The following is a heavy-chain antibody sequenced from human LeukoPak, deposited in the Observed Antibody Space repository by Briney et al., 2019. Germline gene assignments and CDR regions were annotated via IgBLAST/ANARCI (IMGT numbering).Heavy chain of an antibody. CDR1: GLNFNTYD. CDR3: AARLPLYGMDV. V-gene: IGHV3-23*01. D-gene: IGHD2-21*02. Sequence: GGFLRLSCVGSGLNFNTYDLTWVRQAPGKGLEWVALFGTRHTHIFYADSVEGRFAISRDNSKNTVYLQMNSLRVEDAAVYYCAARLPLYGMDVWGQGTTVTVSS. CDR2: FGTRHTHI. J-gene: IGHJ6*02.